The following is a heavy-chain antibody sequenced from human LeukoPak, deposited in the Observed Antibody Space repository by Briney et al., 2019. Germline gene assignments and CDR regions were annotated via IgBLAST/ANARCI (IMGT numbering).Heavy chain of an antibody. CDR1: GGSFSGYH. Sequence: PSETLSLTCAVYGGSFSGYHWSWIRQPPGKGLEWIGEINHSGSTNYNPSLKSRVTISVDTSKNQFSLKLSSVTAADTAVYYCARGRSNSSGWYWFDPWGQGTLVTVSS. CDR2: INHSGST. J-gene: IGHJ5*02. V-gene: IGHV4-34*01. CDR3: ARGRSNSSGWYWFDP. D-gene: IGHD6-19*01.